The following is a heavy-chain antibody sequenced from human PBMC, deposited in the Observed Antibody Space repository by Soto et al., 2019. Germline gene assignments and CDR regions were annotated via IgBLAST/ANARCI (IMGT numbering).Heavy chain of an antibody. CDR1: GFTFSSYS. V-gene: IGHV3-48*01. CDR3: AKYTIRGVIINAEYYLVY. D-gene: IGHD3-10*01. CDR2: ISSSSSTI. J-gene: IGHJ4*02. Sequence: GGSLRLSCTASGFTFSSYSMSRVRQAPGKGLEWVSYISSSSSTIYYADSVKGRFTISRDNAKNSLYLQMDSLRAEDTAVYYCAKYTIRGVIINAEYYLVYWGQGTLVTVYS.